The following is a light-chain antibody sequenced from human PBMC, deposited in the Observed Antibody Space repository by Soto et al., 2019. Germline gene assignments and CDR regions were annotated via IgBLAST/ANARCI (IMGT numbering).Light chain of an antibody. CDR2: EGD. V-gene: IGLV2-23*01. J-gene: IGLJ3*02. CDR1: SRDAGSYKL. CDR3: CSAAGRTTV. Sequence: LTQPASVSWSPGQSITISCSQSSRDAGSYKLVSWYQRHPGKAPKLIIYEGDKRPSGGSNRFSGSRSGNTASLTISGLQTEDEANYYCCSAAGRTTVFGGGTQLTVL.